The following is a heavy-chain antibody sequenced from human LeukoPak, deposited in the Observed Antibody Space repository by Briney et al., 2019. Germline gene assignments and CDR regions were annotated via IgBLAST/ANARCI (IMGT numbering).Heavy chain of an antibody. CDR2: IKQDGSDK. CDR1: GFTLSTYW. Sequence: GGSLRLSCAASGFTLSTYWMSWVRQAPGKGLEGVAQIKQDGSDKYYMDSVKGRFTISRDNANNSLYLQMSSLRVEDSAIYYCARIAAAVPDQWGRGTLVTVSS. CDR3: ARIAAAVPDQ. D-gene: IGHD6-13*01. V-gene: IGHV3-7*01. J-gene: IGHJ5*02.